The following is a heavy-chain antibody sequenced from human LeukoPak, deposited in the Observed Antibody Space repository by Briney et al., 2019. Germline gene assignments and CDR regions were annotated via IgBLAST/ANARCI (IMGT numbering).Heavy chain of an antibody. Sequence: PGGSLRLSCAASGFTFSIYAMNWVRQAPGKGLEWVSAMSGSGETTYYADSVKSRFTISRDNSKNTLFLQMNSLRAEDTAVYYCASSGHYGYWGQGTLVTVSS. CDR2: MSGSGETT. CDR3: ASSGHYGY. D-gene: IGHD3-3*01. CDR1: GFTFSIYA. V-gene: IGHV3-23*01. J-gene: IGHJ4*02.